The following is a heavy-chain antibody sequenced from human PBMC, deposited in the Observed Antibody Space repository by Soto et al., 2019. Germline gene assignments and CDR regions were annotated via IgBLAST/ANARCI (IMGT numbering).Heavy chain of an antibody. CDR2: IKSKTDGGTT. V-gene: IGHV3-15*07. Sequence: EVQLVESGGGLVKPGGSLRLSCAASGFTFSNAWINWVRQAPGKGLEWVGRIKSKTDGGTTDYAEPVKGRFAISRDDSNNMVYLQMNSLKIEDTAVYYCTTDSHRTIIIVRFDYWGHGTLVTVSS. CDR1: GFTFSNAW. CDR3: TTDSHRTIIIVRFDY. J-gene: IGHJ4*01. D-gene: IGHD3-22*01.